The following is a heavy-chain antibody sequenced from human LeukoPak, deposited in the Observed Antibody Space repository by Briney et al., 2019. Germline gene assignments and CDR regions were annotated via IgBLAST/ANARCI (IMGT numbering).Heavy chain of an antibody. CDR2: MNPNSGNT. J-gene: IGHJ6*02. V-gene: IGHV1-8*03. Sequence: ASVKVSCKASGYAFTSYDINWVRQATGQGLEWMRWMNPNSGNTGYAQKFQGRVTITRNTSISTAYMELSSLRSEDTAVYYCARVRGSGYWAGYYYYGMDVWGQGTTVTVSS. D-gene: IGHD3-22*01. CDR1: GYAFTSYD. CDR3: ARVRGSGYWAGYYYYGMDV.